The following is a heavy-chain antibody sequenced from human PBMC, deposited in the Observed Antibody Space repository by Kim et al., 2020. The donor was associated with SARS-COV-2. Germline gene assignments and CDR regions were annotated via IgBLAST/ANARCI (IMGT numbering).Heavy chain of an antibody. J-gene: IGHJ4*02. D-gene: IGHD3-22*01. V-gene: IGHV3-53*01. CDR3: ARHKFYDSSGYVDY. Sequence: ADSGKGRLTISRDNSKNTLYLQMNGLRAEDTAVYYCARHKFYDSSGYVDYWGQGTLVTVSS.